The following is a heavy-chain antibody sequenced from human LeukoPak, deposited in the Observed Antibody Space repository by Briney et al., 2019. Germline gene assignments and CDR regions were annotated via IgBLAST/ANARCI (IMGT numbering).Heavy chain of an antibody. CDR1: GGTFSSYA. CDR2: IIPIFGTA. D-gene: IGHD5-18*01. J-gene: IGHJ4*02. Sequence: SVKVTCKASGGTFSSYAISWVRQAPGQGLEWMGGIIPIFGTANYAQKFQGRVTITADESTSTAYMELSSLRSEDTAVYYCARGGRVQLTFDYWGQGTLVTVSS. CDR3: ARGGRVQLTFDY. V-gene: IGHV1-69*01.